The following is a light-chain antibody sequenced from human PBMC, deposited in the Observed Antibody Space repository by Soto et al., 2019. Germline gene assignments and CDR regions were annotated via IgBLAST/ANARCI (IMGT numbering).Light chain of an antibody. J-gene: IGKJ5*01. V-gene: IGKV3D-20*02. CDR1: QSVSSSY. Sequence: EIVLTQSPGTLSLSPGERATLSCRASQSVSSSYLAWYQQKPGQAPRLLIYDASNRATGIPVRFSGSGSGTDFTLTISSLQSEDFAVYYCQQYNTWPLITFGPGTRLE. CDR2: DAS. CDR3: QQYNTWPLIT.